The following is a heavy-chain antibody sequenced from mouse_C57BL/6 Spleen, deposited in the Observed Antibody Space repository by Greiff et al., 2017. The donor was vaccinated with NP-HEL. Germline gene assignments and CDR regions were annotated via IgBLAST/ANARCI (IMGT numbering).Heavy chain of an antibody. Sequence: EVQLVESGGGLVQPKGSLKLSCAASGFSFNTYAMNWVRQAPGKGLEWVARIRSKSNNYATYYADSVKDRFTISRDDSESMLYLQMNNLKTEDTAMYYCVRQGITTVDWFAYWGQGTLVTVSA. D-gene: IGHD1-1*01. CDR2: IRSKSNNYAT. J-gene: IGHJ3*01. CDR1: GFSFNTYA. V-gene: IGHV10-1*01. CDR3: VRQGITTVDWFAY.